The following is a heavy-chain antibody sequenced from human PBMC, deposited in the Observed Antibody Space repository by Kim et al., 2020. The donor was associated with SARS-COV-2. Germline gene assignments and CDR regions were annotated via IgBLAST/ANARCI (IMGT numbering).Heavy chain of an antibody. Sequence: SETLSLTCTVSGGSISSSSYYWGWIRQPPGKGLEWIGSIYYSGSTYYNPSLKSRVTISVDTSKNQFSLKLSSVTAADTAVYYCARDGRAAADTGWGQGTLVTVSS. V-gene: IGHV4-39*02. CDR1: GGSISSSSYY. CDR2: IYYSGST. D-gene: IGHD6-13*01. CDR3: ARDGRAAADTG. J-gene: IGHJ4*02.